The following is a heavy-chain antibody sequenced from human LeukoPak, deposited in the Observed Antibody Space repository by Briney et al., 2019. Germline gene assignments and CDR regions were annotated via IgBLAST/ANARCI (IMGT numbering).Heavy chain of an antibody. D-gene: IGHD1-26*01. Sequence: SETLSLTCTVSGGSISSYYWSWIRQPPGKGLEWIGYNYYSGSTNYNPSLKSRVTISVDTSKNQFSLKLSSVTAADTAVYYCARGGPRGDYFDYWGQGTLVTVSS. CDR2: NYYSGST. CDR1: GGSISSYY. V-gene: IGHV4-59*01. J-gene: IGHJ4*02. CDR3: ARGGPRGDYFDY.